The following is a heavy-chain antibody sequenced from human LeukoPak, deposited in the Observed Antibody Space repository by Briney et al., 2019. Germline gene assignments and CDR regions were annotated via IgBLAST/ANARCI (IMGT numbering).Heavy chain of an antibody. Sequence: ASVKVSCEASGYTFIGHFIHWVRQAPGQGLEWLGRINPTTGDTDFAEKFQGRVSLTTDTSINAAYSELSSLKSDDTAVYYCARGLAESKIFGVSVRVVGAEAFDIWGLGSLVTVSS. D-gene: IGHD3-3*01. J-gene: IGHJ3*02. CDR2: INPTTGDT. V-gene: IGHV1-2*06. CDR3: ARGLAESKIFGVSVRVVGAEAFDI. CDR1: GYTFIGHF.